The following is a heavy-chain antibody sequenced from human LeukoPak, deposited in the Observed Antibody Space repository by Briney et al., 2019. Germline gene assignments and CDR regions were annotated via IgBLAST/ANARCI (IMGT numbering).Heavy chain of an antibody. CDR3: ARDGGNCSSTSCSGYYFDY. Sequence: KTGGSLRLSCAASGFTFSSYSTNWVRQAPGKGLEWVSSISSSSSYIYYADSVKGRFTISRDNAKNSLYLQMNSLRAEDTAVYYCARDGGNCSSTSCSGYYFDYWGQGTLVTVSS. CDR2: ISSSSSYI. D-gene: IGHD2-2*01. J-gene: IGHJ4*02. V-gene: IGHV3-21*01. CDR1: GFTFSSYS.